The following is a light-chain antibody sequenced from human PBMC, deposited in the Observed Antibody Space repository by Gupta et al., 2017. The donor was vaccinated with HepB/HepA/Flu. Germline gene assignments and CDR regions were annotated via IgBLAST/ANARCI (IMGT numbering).Light chain of an antibody. J-gene: IGLJ3*02. CDR2: NTD. CDR1: SGSVATSYY. Sequence: QTVVTQYPSFSVSPGGTVTLTGGLTSGSVATSYYPSWYQQHPGQATPTLIYNTDARSSGVTDRFSGSMVGNTAALTITGHQAEDEADYYCVTYTGSDSWVFGGGTKLTVL. CDR3: VTYTGSDSWV. V-gene: IGLV8-61*01.